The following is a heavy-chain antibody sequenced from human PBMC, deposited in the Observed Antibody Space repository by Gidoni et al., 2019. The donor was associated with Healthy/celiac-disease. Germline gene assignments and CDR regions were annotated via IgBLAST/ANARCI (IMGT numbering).Heavy chain of an antibody. CDR2: RWYDGSNK. D-gene: IGHD2-15*01. Sequence: QVQLVESGGGVVQPGRSLRLSCAASGFTFSSYGMHWVRQAPGKGLEWVAVRWYDGSNKYYADSVKGRFTISRDNSKNTLYLQMNSLRAEDTAVYYCARGSGLLPDYWGQGTLVTVSS. CDR1: GFTFSSYG. V-gene: IGHV3-33*01. CDR3: ARGSGLLPDY. J-gene: IGHJ4*02.